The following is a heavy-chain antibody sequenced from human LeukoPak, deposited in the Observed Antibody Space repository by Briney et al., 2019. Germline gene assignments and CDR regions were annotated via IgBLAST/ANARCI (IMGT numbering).Heavy chain of an antibody. Sequence: PSQTLSLTCTVSGGSIISGSYYWSWIRQPAGKGLEWIGRIYTSGSTNYNPSLKSRVTMSVDTSKNQFSLKLSSVTAADTAVYYCARAKWELRTYYFDYWGQGTLVTVSS. CDR2: IYTSGST. CDR1: GGSIISGSYY. CDR3: ARAKWELRTYYFDY. D-gene: IGHD1-26*01. J-gene: IGHJ4*02. V-gene: IGHV4-61*02.